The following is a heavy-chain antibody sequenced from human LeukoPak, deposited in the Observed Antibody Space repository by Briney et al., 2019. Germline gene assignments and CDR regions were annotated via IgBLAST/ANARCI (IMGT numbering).Heavy chain of an antibody. Sequence: SETLSLTCTISGGSISSYYWSWIRQPPGKGLEWIGRIYTSGSTNYNPSLKSRVTISVDTSKKQLSLQLSSVTAADTAVYYCARTNIGPGGSWFDPWGQGTLVTVSS. CDR2: IYTSGST. J-gene: IGHJ5*02. D-gene: IGHD2-15*01. V-gene: IGHV4-4*08. CDR3: ARTNIGPGGSWFDP. CDR1: GGSISSYY.